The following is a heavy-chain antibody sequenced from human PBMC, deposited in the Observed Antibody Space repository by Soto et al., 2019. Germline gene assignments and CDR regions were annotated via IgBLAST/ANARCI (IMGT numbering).Heavy chain of an antibody. Sequence: GSLRLSCAASGFTFSSYAMSWVRQAPGKGLEWVSAISGSGGTTYYADSVKGRFTFSRDNSKNTLYLQMNSLRAEDTAVYYCAKTANGWFSAFDIWGQGTMVTVS. CDR3: AKTANGWFSAFDI. CDR1: GFTFSSYA. D-gene: IGHD6-19*01. CDR2: ISGSGGTT. V-gene: IGHV3-23*01. J-gene: IGHJ3*02.